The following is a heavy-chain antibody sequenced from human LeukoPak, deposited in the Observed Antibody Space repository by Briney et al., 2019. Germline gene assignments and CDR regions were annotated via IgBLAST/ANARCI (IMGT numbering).Heavy chain of an antibody. CDR3: ARVYCSGGSCYSGYYFYYYMDV. Sequence: GGSLRLSCAASGFTFSSYSMNWVRQTPGKGLEWVSYISSSSSVIYYADSVKGRFTISRDNSNNTLYLQMNSLRAEDTAVYYCARVYCSGGSCYSGYYFYYYMDVWGKGTTVTISS. D-gene: IGHD2-15*01. V-gene: IGHV3-48*01. CDR2: ISSSSSVI. CDR1: GFTFSSYS. J-gene: IGHJ6*03.